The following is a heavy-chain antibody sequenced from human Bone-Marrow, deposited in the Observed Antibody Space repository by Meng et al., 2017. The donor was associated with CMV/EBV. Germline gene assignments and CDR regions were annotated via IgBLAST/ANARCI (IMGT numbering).Heavy chain of an antibody. D-gene: IGHD3-22*01. CDR2: MHNRGTT. CDR3: ARNGYYSLDY. CDR1: GDSFSSNRW. V-gene: IGHV4-4*02. J-gene: IGHJ4*02. Sequence: SETLSLTCTVSGDSFSSNRWWSWVRQTPGKGLEWIGEMHNRGTTTYNPSLKSRVTISLDESKSEFSLKLSSVTAADTAVYYCARNGYYSLDYWSQGTLVTVSS.